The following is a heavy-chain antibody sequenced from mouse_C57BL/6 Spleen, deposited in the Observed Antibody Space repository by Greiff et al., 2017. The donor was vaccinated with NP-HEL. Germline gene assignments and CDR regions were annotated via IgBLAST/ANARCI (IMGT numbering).Heavy chain of an antibody. D-gene: IGHD1-1*01. J-gene: IGHJ2*01. CDR1: GYTFTDYE. CDR2: IDPETGGT. CDR3: TRLDTTVVANFDY. V-gene: IGHV1-15*01. Sequence: VQLQQSGAELVRPGASVTLSCKASGYTFTDYEMHWVKQTPVHGLEWIGAIDPETGGTAYNQKFKGKAILTADKSSSTAYMELRSLTSEDSAVYCCTRLDTTVVANFDYWGQGTTLTVSS.